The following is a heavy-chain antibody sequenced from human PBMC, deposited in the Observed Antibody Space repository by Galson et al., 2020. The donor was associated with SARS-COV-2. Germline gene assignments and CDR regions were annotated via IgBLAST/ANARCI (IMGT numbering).Heavy chain of an antibody. V-gene: IGHV4-34*01. D-gene: IGHD3-22*01. CDR2: VHHSGTT. CDR3: ARRDSSGYYQHLYYLDY. Sequence: SETLSLTCAVYGGSFSDYYWTWIRQPPGKGLEWIGEVHHSGTTNYNSSLKSRVTISVDTSKNQFSMKLTSVTAADTAVYFCARRDSSGYYQHLYYLDYWGQGALVSVSS. CDR1: GGSFSDYY. J-gene: IGHJ4*02.